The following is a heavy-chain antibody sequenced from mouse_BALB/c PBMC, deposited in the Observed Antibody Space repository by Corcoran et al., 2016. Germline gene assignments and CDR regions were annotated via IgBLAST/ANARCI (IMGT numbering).Heavy chain of an antibody. CDR1: GYSFTSYY. Sequence: QVQLQQSGPELVKPGASVKISCKASGYSFTSYYIHWVKPRPGQGLEWIGWIFPGSGNTKYNEKFKGKATLTADTSSSTDYMQLSSLTSEDSAVYFCAKTARATYYFDYWGQGTTLTVSS. V-gene: IGHV1-66*01. J-gene: IGHJ2*01. CDR3: AKTARATYYFDY. D-gene: IGHD3-2*01. CDR2: IFPGSGNT.